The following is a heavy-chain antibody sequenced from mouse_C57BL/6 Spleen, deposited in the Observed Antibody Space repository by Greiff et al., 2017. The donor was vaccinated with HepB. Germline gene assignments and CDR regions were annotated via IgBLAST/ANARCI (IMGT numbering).Heavy chain of an antibody. J-gene: IGHJ2*01. V-gene: IGHV3-8*01. D-gene: IGHD1-1*01. CDR3: AGSLLLRCFGD. Sequence: EVQLQESGPGLAKPSQTLSLTCSVSGYSITSDYWTWIRKFPGNKLEYMGYISYSGSTYYNPSLKSRISLTRDTSKNQYYLQLNSVTTEDTATYYGAGSLLLRCFGDWGQGTTLAVSS. CDR2: ISYSGST. CDR1: GYSITSDY.